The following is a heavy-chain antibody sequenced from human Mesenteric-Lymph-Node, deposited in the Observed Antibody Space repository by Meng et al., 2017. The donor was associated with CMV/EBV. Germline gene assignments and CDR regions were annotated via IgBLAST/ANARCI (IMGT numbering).Heavy chain of an antibody. CDR3: AKDQGYSYGYYFDY. J-gene: IGHJ4*02. V-gene: IGHV3-21*04. CDR2: ITTGSTYT. CDR1: GFPFSSYS. D-gene: IGHD5-18*01. Sequence: GESLKISCEASGFPFSSYSMNWARQAPGKGLEWVASITTGSTYTYYADSVQGRFTISRDNSKNTLYLQVNSLRAEDTAVYYCAKDQGYSYGYYFDYWGQGTVVTVSS.